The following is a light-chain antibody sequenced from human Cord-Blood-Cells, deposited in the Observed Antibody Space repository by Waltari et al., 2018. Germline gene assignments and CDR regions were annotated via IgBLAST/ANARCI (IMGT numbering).Light chain of an antibody. Sequence: QSVLTQPPSASGTPGQRVTISCSGSSSNIGSNYVYWYQQLPGTAPKLLIYRNKPRPSGFPDRFSGSKSGTSASLAISGLRSEDEADYYCAAWDDSLSGRVFGGGTKLTVL. CDR2: RNK. CDR1: SSNIGSNY. V-gene: IGLV1-47*01. CDR3: AAWDDSLSGRV. J-gene: IGLJ2*01.